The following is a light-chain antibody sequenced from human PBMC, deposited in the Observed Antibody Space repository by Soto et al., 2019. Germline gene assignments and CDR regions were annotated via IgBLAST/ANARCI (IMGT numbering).Light chain of an antibody. Sequence: EIVLTQSPCTLSLSPGERATLSCRASQSVSSSYLAWYQQKPGQTPRLLLYGASSRATGIPDRFSGSGSGTDFTLTISRLEPEAFAVYYCQQYGSSPTWTFGQGTKVDI. CDR2: GAS. CDR1: QSVSSSY. V-gene: IGKV3-20*01. CDR3: QQYGSSPTWT. J-gene: IGKJ1*01.